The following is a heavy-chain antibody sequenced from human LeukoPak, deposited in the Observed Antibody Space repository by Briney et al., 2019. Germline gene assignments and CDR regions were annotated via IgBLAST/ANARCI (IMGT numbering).Heavy chain of an antibody. CDR3: APTAEAYTSWWKV. CDR1: GYKFTDDY. D-gene: IGHD3-16*01. J-gene: IGHJ4*02. Sequence: GASVKVSCKASGYKFTDDYMHWVRQAPGQGLEFMGWINPDCGFTNYAQEFKGRVTMTRDTSISTAYLEVRSLTSDDTAVYYCAPTAEAYTSWWKVWGQGTLVTVSS. V-gene: IGHV1-2*02. CDR2: INPDCGFT.